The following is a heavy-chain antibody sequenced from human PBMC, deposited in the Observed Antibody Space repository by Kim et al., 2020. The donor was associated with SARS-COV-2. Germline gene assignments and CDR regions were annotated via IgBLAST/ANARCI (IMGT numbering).Heavy chain of an antibody. J-gene: IGHJ6*02. Sequence: GGSLRLSCAASGFTFSSYAMSWVRQAPGKGLEWVSAISGSGGSTYYADSVKGRFTISRDNSKNTLYLQMNSLRAEDTAVYYCAKTQHYYGSGSYYKPLMGMDVWGQVTTVTVSS. CDR2: ISGSGGST. D-gene: IGHD3-10*01. CDR1: GFTFSSYA. CDR3: AKTQHYYGSGSYYKPLMGMDV. V-gene: IGHV3-23*01.